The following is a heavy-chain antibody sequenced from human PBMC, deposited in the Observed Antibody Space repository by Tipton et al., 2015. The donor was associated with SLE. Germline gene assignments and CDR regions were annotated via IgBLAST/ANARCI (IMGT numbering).Heavy chain of an antibody. V-gene: IGHV3-30*04. D-gene: IGHD3-3*01. Sequence: SLRLSYAASGFTFSSYAMHWVRQAPGKGLEWVAVISYDGSNKYYADSVKGRFTISRDNSKNTPYLQMNSLRAEDTAVYYCARGRMRYDFWSGDLGYWGQGTLVTVSS. J-gene: IGHJ4*02. CDR2: ISYDGSNK. CDR1: GFTFSSYA. CDR3: ARGRMRYDFWSGDLGY.